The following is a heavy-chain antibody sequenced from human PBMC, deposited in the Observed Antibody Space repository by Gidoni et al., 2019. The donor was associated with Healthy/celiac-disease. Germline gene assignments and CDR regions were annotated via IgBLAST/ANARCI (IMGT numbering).Heavy chain of an antibody. D-gene: IGHD3-10*01. Sequence: QVQLVQSGAEVQKPGSSVKVSCKASGGTFSSYAISGVRQAPGHGLEWMGRILPLLGIANYAQKFQGRVTITADKSTSTAYMELSSLRSEDTAVYYCARDQNGVQFGAFDIWGQGTMVTVSS. V-gene: IGHV1-69*04. CDR2: ILPLLGIA. CDR3: ARDQNGVQFGAFDI. CDR1: GGTFSSYA. J-gene: IGHJ3*02.